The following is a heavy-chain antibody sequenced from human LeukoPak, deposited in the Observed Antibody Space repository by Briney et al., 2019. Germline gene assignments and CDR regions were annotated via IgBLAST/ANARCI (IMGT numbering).Heavy chain of an antibody. Sequence: GGSLRLSCAASGFTFSSYGMHWVRQAPGKGLEWVAVIWYDGSNKYYADSVKGRVTISRDNSKSTLSLQMNSLRAEDTAVYYCARGYSSNWYPYYFDYWGQGTLVTVSS. CDR3: ARGYSSNWYPYYFDY. V-gene: IGHV3-33*01. D-gene: IGHD6-13*01. CDR2: IWYDGSNK. CDR1: GFTFSSYG. J-gene: IGHJ4*02.